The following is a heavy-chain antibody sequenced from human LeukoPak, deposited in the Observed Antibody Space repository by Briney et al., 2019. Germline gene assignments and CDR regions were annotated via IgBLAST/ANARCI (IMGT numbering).Heavy chain of an antibody. CDR1: GGSISNSNYF. D-gene: IGHD5-12*01. J-gene: IGHJ4*02. CDR2: ISYSGST. V-gene: IGHV4-39*01. Sequence: PSETLSLTCTVSGGSISNSNYFWGWIRQPPGKGLEWIGSISYSGSTYYNPSLKSRVTISVDTSKNQFSLNLSSVTAADTVVYYCARYSGRQDFDYWGQGTLVTVSS. CDR3: ARYSGRQDFDY.